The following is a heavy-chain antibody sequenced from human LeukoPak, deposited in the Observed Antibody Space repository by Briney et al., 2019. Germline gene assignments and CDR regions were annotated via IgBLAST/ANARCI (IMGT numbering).Heavy chain of an antibody. D-gene: IGHD6-13*01. Sequence: ASVKVSCKASGYTFTRYYLHWVRQAPGQGLELMGIINPSGGRTNNAQQFQGRVTMTRDTSTSTVYMQLSSLRSEDTAVYYCARDLAIAAAPYGMDVWGQGTTVTVSS. J-gene: IGHJ6*02. CDR1: GYTFTRYY. V-gene: IGHV1-46*01. CDR2: INPSGGRT. CDR3: ARDLAIAAAPYGMDV.